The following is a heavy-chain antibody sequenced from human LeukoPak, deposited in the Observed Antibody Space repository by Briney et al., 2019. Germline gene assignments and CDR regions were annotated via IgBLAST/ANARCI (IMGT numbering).Heavy chain of an antibody. Sequence: GRSLRLSCAASGFTFSSYGMHWVRQAPGKGLEGVAVIWYDGSNKYYADSVKGRFTISRDNSKNTLYLQMNSLRAEDTAVYYCARDGRYCSSTSCYRKYYYYYYMDVWGKGTTVTVSS. V-gene: IGHV3-33*01. CDR1: GFTFSSYG. D-gene: IGHD2-2*02. CDR2: IWYDGSNK. CDR3: ARDGRYCSSTSCYRKYYYYYYMDV. J-gene: IGHJ6*03.